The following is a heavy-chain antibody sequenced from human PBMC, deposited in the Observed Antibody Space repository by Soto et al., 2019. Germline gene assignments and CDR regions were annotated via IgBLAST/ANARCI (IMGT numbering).Heavy chain of an antibody. V-gene: IGHV3-53*01. Sequence: EVQLVESGGGLIQPGGSLRLSCAASGFTVSSNYMSWVRQAPGKGLEWVSVIYSGGSTYYADSVKGRFTISRDNSNNTLYLQMNSLRAEDTAVYYCARNYDSTAGGAFDIWGQGTMVTVSS. J-gene: IGHJ3*02. D-gene: IGHD3-22*01. CDR2: IYSGGST. CDR3: ARNYDSTAGGAFDI. CDR1: GFTVSSNY.